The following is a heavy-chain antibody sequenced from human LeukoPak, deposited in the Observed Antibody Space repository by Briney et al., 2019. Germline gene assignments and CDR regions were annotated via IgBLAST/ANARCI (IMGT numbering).Heavy chain of an antibody. V-gene: IGHV3-23*01. Sequence: PGGSLRLSCAASGFTFSSYAMSWVRQAPGKGLEWISAISGSGGSTYYADSVKGRFTISRDNSKNTLYLQMNSLRAEDTAVYYCAKGGQRSSGSYYVYWGQGTLVTVSS. CDR2: ISGSGGST. J-gene: IGHJ4*02. CDR1: GFTFSSYA. D-gene: IGHD3-10*01. CDR3: AKGGQRSSGSYYVY.